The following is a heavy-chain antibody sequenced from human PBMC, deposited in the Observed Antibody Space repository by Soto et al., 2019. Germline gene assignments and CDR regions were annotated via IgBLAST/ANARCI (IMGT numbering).Heavy chain of an antibody. J-gene: IGHJ4*02. V-gene: IGHV3-23*01. CDR1: GFSFTSFA. CDR2: IGASGDIT. D-gene: IGHD2-21*02. CDR3: AKDDCTDRGDDYFDY. Sequence: PGGSLRLSCAASGFSFTSFAMSWVRQAPGKGLEWVAGIGASGDITWYADSVKGRLSISRDNSKNTLYLQLNSLRFEDTAVYYCAKDDCTDRGDDYFDYWGPGTLVTVSS.